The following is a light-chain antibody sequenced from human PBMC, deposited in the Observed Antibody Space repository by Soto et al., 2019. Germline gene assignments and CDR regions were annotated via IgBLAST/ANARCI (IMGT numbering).Light chain of an antibody. CDR1: RSVSSY. CDR3: QQRSNWPIT. J-gene: IGKJ5*01. V-gene: IGKV3-11*01. CDR2: DAS. Sequence: EIVLTQSPATLSLSPGESATLSCRATRSVSSYLAWYQQKPVQAPRLLIYDASSMPTDIPARFSCSGSGTDFTLTISSLEPEDFALYYCQQRSNWPITVGQGTRLEIK.